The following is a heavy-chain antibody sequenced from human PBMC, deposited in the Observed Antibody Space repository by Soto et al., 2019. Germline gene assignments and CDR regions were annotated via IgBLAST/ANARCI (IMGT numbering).Heavy chain of an antibody. CDR3: VRCYCSVGSCYACWHFDL. CDR1: GYTFSDYA. J-gene: IGHJ2*01. CDR2: ISASTRNT. D-gene: IGHD2-15*01. V-gene: IGHV1-18*01. Sequence: QVQLVQSGGEVKKPGASVKVSCQASGYTFSDYAISWVRQAPGQGLEWMGWISASTRNTDQAQNVQGRDIMTIDTATNTAYMELRSLRPDDTAVYYCVRCYCSVGSCYACWHFDLWGRGTLVTVSS.